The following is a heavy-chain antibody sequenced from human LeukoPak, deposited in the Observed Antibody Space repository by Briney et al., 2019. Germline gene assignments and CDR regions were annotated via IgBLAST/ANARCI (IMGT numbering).Heavy chain of an antibody. CDR3: ARARDGSRNAFDL. V-gene: IGHV3-74*01. J-gene: IGHJ5*02. D-gene: IGHD3-22*01. Sequence: PGGSLRLSCAASGFNFKTHWMHWVRQVAGKGLAWVSRIDNDEKSSRSAESVKGRFTISRDTAKKMLFLQMNSLRGDDTGLYFCARARDGSRNAFDLWGQGTLVIVSP. CDR1: GFNFKTHW. CDR2: IDNDEKSS.